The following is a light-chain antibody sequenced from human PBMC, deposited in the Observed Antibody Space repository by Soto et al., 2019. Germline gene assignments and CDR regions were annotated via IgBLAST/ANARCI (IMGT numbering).Light chain of an antibody. CDR2: DNN. CDR3: GTWDSSLSAGVV. CDR1: TSNIENNY. J-gene: IGLJ2*01. Sequence: QSVLTQPPSASAAPGQKVTISCSGSTSNIENNYVSWYQQLPGTAPKLLIYDNNKRPSGIPDRFSGFKSGTSATLGITGLQTGDEAIYYCGTWDSSLSAGVVFGGGTKLTVL. V-gene: IGLV1-51*01.